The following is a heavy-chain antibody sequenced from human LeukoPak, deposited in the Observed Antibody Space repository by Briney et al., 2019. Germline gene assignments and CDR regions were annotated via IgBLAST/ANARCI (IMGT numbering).Heavy chain of an antibody. CDR1: GGTFISYA. J-gene: IGHJ3*02. D-gene: IGHD6-19*01. CDR2: IIPIFGTA. CDR3: ASRRDSSGSHAFDI. Sequence: SVKVSYKASGGTFISYAISWVRQAPGQGREWMGGIIPIFGTANYAQKVQGRVTITADESTSTAYMELSSLRSEDTAVYYCASRRDSSGSHAFDIWGQGTMVTVSS. V-gene: IGHV1-69*13.